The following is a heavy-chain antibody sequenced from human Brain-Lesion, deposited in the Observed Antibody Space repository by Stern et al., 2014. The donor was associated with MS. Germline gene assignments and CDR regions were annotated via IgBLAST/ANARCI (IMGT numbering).Heavy chain of an antibody. J-gene: IGHJ6*02. V-gene: IGHV4-4*02. Sequence: QLQLQESGPGLVKPSGTLSLTCAVSGASISNTQWWTWVRQSPGTGLEWIGEIYQSGSANDIPALRSRVPISVDRSKNSFSLKLNSVTAADTAVYYCARDPRRGGLSGYYHGMDVWGQGTTVTVSS. CDR2: IYQSGSA. D-gene: IGHD3-10*01. CDR1: GASISNTQW. CDR3: ARDPRRGGLSGYYHGMDV.